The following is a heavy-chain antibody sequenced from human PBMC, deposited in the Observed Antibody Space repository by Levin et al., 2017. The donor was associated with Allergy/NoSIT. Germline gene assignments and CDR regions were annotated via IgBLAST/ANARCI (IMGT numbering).Heavy chain of an antibody. J-gene: IGHJ6*02. D-gene: IGHD5-24*01. CDR1: GFTVSSNY. Sequence: GGSLRLSCAASGFTVSSNYMSWVRQAPGKGLEWVSVIYSGGSTYYADSVKGRFTISRDNSKNTLYLQMNSLRAEDTAVYYCARIFRWLQLQYYYYGMDVWGQGTTVTVSS. CDR2: IYSGGST. V-gene: IGHV3-53*01. CDR3: ARIFRWLQLQYYYYGMDV.